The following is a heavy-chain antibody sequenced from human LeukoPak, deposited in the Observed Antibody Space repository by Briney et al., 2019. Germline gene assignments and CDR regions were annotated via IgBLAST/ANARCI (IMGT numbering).Heavy chain of an antibody. D-gene: IGHD3-10*01. J-gene: IGHJ4*02. Sequence: PGGSLRLSCAASGFTFSSYAMTWVRQAPGKGLEWVSAIRDSATNTYYADSVKGRFTISRDNSKNTLYLQMNSLRAEDTAVYYCARDPEHYGSGSYLDYWGQGSLVTVSS. CDR1: GFTFSSYA. V-gene: IGHV3-23*01. CDR2: IRDSATNT. CDR3: ARDPEHYGSGSYLDY.